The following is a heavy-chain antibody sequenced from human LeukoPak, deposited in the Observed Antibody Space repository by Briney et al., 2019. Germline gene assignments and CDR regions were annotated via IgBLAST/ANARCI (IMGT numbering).Heavy chain of an antibody. CDR1: GYTFTSYA. J-gene: IGHJ4*02. CDR3: ARDSAGDSQYYDILTGYIATVPLDY. CDR2: ISAYNGNT. Sequence: ASVKVSCKASGYTFTSYAMNWVRQAPGQGLEWMGWISAYNGNTNYAQKLQGRVTMTTDTSTSTAYMELRSLRSDDTAVYYCARDSAGDSQYYDILTGYIATVPLDYWGQGTLVTVSS. D-gene: IGHD3-9*01. V-gene: IGHV1-18*01.